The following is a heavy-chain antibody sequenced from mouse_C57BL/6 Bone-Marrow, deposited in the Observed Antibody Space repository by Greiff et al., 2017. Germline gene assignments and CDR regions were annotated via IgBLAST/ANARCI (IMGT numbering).Heavy chain of an antibody. CDR3: ASSTMVTTTGYYFDY. Sequence: QVQLQQPGAELVKPGASVKMSCKASGYTFNSYWITWVKQRPGQGLEWIGDIYPGSGSTNYNEKFKSKATLTVDTSSSTAYMQLSSLTSEDSAVYYCASSTMVTTTGYYFDYWGQGTTLTVSS. D-gene: IGHD2-2*01. CDR2: IYPGSGST. J-gene: IGHJ2*01. CDR1: GYTFNSYW. V-gene: IGHV1-55*01.